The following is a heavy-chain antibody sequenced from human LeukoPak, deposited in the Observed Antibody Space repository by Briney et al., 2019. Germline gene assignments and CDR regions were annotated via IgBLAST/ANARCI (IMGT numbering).Heavy chain of an antibody. Sequence: PSETLSLTCTVSGGSISSGDYYWSWIRQPPGKGLEWIGYIYYSGSTYYNPSLKSRVTISVDTSKNQFSLKLSSVTAADTAVYYCVRVLVGATGYYLFDYWGQGTLVTVSS. D-gene: IGHD1-26*01. CDR3: VRVLVGATGYYLFDY. CDR2: IYYSGST. J-gene: IGHJ4*02. CDR1: GGSISSGDYY. V-gene: IGHV4-30-4*01.